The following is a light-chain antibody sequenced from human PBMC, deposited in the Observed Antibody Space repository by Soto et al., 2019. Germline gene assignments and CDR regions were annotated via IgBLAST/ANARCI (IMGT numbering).Light chain of an antibody. CDR2: WAS. CDR1: QSVLDSSNNINY. Sequence: DIVMTQSPDSLSVSLGERATINCKSSQSVLDSSNNINYLAWYQQKPGQPPKLLIYWASTRESGVPDRFSGNGASTDFTLTISSLQAEDVAVYYWQQYYGLQTFGQGPKVEIK. J-gene: IGKJ1*01. V-gene: IGKV4-1*01. CDR3: QQYYGLQT.